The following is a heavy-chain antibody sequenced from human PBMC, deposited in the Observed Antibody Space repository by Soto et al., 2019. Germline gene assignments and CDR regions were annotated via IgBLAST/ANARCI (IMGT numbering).Heavy chain of an antibody. Sequence: SETLSLTCTFSVVSSISGNYDLCFIREPPWKGLEWIGSSYYIGSTAYNSSLKIRVAMSVDTSKNQLSLRLSSVTAADTAVYYCARQHLGGFDIWGKGKML. CDR3: ARQHLGGFDI. D-gene: IGHD1-26*01. CDR1: VVSSISGNYD. J-gene: IGHJ3*02. CDR2: SYYIGST. V-gene: IGHV4-39*01.